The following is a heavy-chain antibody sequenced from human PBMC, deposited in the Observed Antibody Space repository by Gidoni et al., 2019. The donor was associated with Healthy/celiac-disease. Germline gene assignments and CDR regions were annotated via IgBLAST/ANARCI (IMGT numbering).Heavy chain of an antibody. V-gene: IGHV1-69*04. Sequence: QVQLVQSGAEVQKPGSSVTVSCKASVGTSSSYAICWVRQAPRQGLEWMGRIIPILGIANDAQKYQGRVTITADKSTSTAYMELSSLRSEDTAVYYGARDGVVVAYYYYYGMDVWGQGTTVTVSS. CDR2: IIPILGIA. CDR1: VGTSSSYA. CDR3: ARDGVVVAYYYYYGMDV. J-gene: IGHJ6*02. D-gene: IGHD2-15*01.